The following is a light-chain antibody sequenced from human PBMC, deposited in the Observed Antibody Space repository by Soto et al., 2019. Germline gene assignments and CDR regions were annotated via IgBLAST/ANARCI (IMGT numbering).Light chain of an antibody. CDR2: GAS. V-gene: IGKV3-15*01. J-gene: IGKJ5*01. Sequence: ETVMTQSPATLSVSPREGATLSCRASQSVSINLAWYQQKPGQAPRLLIYGASTRATGIPARFSGSGSGTEFTLTISSLQSEDFAVYYCQQYNNWPPITFGQGTRLEMK. CDR1: QSVSIN. CDR3: QQYNNWPPIT.